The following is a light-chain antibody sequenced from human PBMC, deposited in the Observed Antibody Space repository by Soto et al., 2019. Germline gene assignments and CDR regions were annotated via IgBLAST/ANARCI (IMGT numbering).Light chain of an antibody. V-gene: IGKV3-15*01. CDR2: AAS. Sequence: EIVMTQSPATLSVSPGERATLSCRASQSVSNNVVWYQQKPGQAPRVVIYAASMRATGIPARFSGRGSGTDFTLTISSLQSEDFALYYCQHYNDWPPGTFGQGTKVEIK. J-gene: IGKJ1*01. CDR3: QHYNDWPPGT. CDR1: QSVSNN.